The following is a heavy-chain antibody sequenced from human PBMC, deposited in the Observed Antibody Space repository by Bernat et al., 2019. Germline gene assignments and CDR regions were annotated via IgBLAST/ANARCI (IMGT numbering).Heavy chain of an antibody. V-gene: IGHV3-23*04. CDR1: GFTFSSHA. J-gene: IGHJ5*01. CDR2: ISGRGEKT. D-gene: IGHD1-14*01. CDR3: GIRAGSNNGWFDS. Sequence: EVQLVESGGGLVQPGGSLRLSCAASGFTFSSHAMSWVRQAPGRGLEWVSAISGRGEKTYYADSVKSRFIISRDNSKNMLYLQVGSLRAEDTAVYYCGIRAGSNNGWFDSWGQGTLVTVSS.